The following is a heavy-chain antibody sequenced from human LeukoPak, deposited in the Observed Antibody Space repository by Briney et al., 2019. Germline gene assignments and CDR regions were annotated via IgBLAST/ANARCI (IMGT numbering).Heavy chain of an antibody. CDR2: ISYDGSNK. V-gene: IGHV3-30*03. CDR1: GFTFSSYG. CDR3: ARAIRRGSSWYYFDY. Sequence: GRSLRLSCAASGFTFSSYGMHWVRQAPGKGLEWVAVISYDGSNKYYADSVKGRFTISRDNSKNTLYLQMNSLRAEDTAVYYCARAIRRGSSWYYFDYWGQGTLVTVSS. J-gene: IGHJ4*02. D-gene: IGHD6-13*01.